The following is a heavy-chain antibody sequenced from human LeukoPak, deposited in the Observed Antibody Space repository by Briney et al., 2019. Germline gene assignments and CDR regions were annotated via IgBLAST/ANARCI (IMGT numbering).Heavy chain of an antibody. Sequence: ASVKVSCKASGYTFTNYGISWVRQAPGQGLERMGWISAYNSNTNYAQKLQGRVTMTTDTSTSTAYMELRSLRSDDTAVYYCATGRPRYSGYDFSNYYFDYWGQGTLVTVSS. CDR3: ATGRPRYSGYDFSNYYFDY. V-gene: IGHV1-18*01. J-gene: IGHJ4*02. CDR2: ISAYNSNT. D-gene: IGHD5-12*01. CDR1: GYTFTNYG.